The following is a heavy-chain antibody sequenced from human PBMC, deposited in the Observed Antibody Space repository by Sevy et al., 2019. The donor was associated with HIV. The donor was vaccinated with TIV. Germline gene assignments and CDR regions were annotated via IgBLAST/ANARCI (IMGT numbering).Heavy chain of an antibody. CDR2: IYSSGNT. V-gene: IGHV4-59*01. D-gene: IGHD2-21*01. CDR3: ARKVGIFGFHDY. Sequence: SETLSLTCTVSAASISGYYWSWIRQPPGKGLECIGYIYSSGNTNYSPSLKSRLTISVDTSKNQFSLKLSSVTAADTAVYYCARKVGIFGFHDYWGQGTLVTVSS. CDR1: AASISGYY. J-gene: IGHJ4*02.